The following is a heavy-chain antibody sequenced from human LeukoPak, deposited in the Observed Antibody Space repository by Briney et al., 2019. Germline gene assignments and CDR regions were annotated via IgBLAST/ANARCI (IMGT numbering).Heavy chain of an antibody. V-gene: IGHV3-69-1*02. CDR2: IYPSGNI. J-gene: IGHJ5*02. CDR1: GLTFSNTY. CDR3: ARDGSTWFNWFDP. D-gene: IGHD6-13*01. Sequence: GGSLRLSCAASGLTFSNTYMSWVRQAPGKGLEWVSLIYPSGNIYYADSVKGRFTISRDNAKNSLYLQMNSLKAEDTAVYYCARDGSTWFNWFDPWGQGTLVTVSS.